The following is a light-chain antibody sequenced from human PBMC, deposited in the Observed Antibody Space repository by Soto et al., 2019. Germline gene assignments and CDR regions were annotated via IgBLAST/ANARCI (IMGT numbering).Light chain of an antibody. J-gene: IGKJ4*01. CDR2: KAS. V-gene: IGKV1-9*01. CDR3: QQLNTYPVT. Sequence: DRVTITCRASLPISNYLAWYQQKPGKAPKLLIYKASTLKSGVPSRFSGSGSGTDFTLSITSLQPEDFATYYCQQLNTYPVTFGGGTKVDIK. CDR1: LPISNY.